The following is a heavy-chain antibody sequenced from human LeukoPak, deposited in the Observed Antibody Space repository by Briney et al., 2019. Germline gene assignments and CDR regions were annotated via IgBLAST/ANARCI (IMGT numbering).Heavy chain of an antibody. D-gene: IGHD6-19*01. J-gene: IGHJ4*02. Sequence: ASVKVSCKASGYTFTSYDINWVRQAPGQGLEWMGWINPNSGGTNYAQKFQGRVTMTRDTSISTAYMELSRLRSDDTAVYYCARGGGIAVADLDYWGQGTLVTVSS. CDR3: ARGGGIAVADLDY. CDR1: GYTFTSYD. CDR2: INPNSGGT. V-gene: IGHV1-2*02.